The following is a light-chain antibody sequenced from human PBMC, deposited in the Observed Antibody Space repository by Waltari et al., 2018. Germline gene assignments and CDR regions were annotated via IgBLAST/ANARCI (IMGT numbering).Light chain of an antibody. CDR1: HSNIGSNF. V-gene: IGLV1-47*01. CDR3: AAWDDSLSGRV. J-gene: IGLJ2*01. Sequence: QSVLTQPPSMSGIPGQRVTISCSGSHSNIGSNFVYWYQQFPGMAPQLLIFRNTLRPSGVPDRFSPSKAGASASLAISGLRSEDEADYYCAAWDDSLSGRVFGGGTKLTV. CDR2: RNT.